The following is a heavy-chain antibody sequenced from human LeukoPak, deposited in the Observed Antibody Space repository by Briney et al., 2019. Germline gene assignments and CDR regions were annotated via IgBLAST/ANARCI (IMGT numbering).Heavy chain of an antibody. D-gene: IGHD4-23*01. CDR2: IKSDGSST. CDR1: GFTFSSYW. Sequence: GGSLRLSCEASGFTFSSYWVHWVRHAPGKRLVWVSRIKSDGSSTNYADSVRGRFTISRDNAKNTLYLQMNSLRVEDTAVYYCARDHYGVNSVDHWGQGTLVTVSS. CDR3: ARDHYGVNSVDH. V-gene: IGHV3-74*01. J-gene: IGHJ4*02.